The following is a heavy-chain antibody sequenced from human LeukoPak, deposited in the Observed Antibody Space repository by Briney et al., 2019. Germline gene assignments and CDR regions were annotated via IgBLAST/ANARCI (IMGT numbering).Heavy chain of an antibody. D-gene: IGHD6-13*01. J-gene: IGHJ4*02. CDR3: ARDDEGAAAGTFDY. CDR1: GFTFSSYS. CDR2: ISSSSSYI. Sequence: SGGSLRLSCAASGFTFSSYSMNWVRQAPGKGLEWVSSISSSSSYIYYADSVKGRFTISRDNAKNSLYLQMNSLRAEDTAVYYCARDDEGAAAGTFDYWGQGTLVTVSS. V-gene: IGHV3-21*01.